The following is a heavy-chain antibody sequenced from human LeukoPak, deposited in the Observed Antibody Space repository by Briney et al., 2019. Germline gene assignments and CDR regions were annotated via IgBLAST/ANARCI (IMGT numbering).Heavy chain of an antibody. J-gene: IGHJ6*02. CDR2: IYYSGST. CDR3: ARTGGLTYYYYGMDV. D-gene: IGHD1-14*01. V-gene: IGHV4-31*02. Sequence: YIYYSGSTYYNPSLKSRVTISVDTSKNQFSLKLSSVTAADTAVYYCARTGGLTYYYYGMDVWGQGTTVTVSS.